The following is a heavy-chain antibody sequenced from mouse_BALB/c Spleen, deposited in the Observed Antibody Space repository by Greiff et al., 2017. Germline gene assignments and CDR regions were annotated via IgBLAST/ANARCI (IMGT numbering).Heavy chain of an antibody. V-gene: IGHV1-54*01. D-gene: IGHD2-2*01. J-gene: IGHJ2*01. CDR1: GYAFTNYL. Sequence: QVQLKQSGAELVRPGTSVKVSCKASGYAFTNYLIEWVKQRPGQGLEWIGVINPGSGGTNYNEKFKGKATLTADKSSSTAYMQLSSLTSDDSAVYFCARDGYGYYFDYWGQGTTLTVSS. CDR2: INPGSGGT. CDR3: ARDGYGYYFDY.